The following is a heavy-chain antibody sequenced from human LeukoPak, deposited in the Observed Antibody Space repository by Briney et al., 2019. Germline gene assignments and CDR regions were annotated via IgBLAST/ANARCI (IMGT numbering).Heavy chain of an antibody. Sequence: GGSLRLSCAASGLTFRSYAMSWVRQAPGKGLEWVSAISGSGGSTYYADSVKGRFTISRDNSKNTLYLQMNSLRAEDRAVYYCAKIPSSWYYFDQWGQGTLVTVSS. CDR3: AKIPSSWYYFDQ. CDR1: GLTFRSYA. V-gene: IGHV3-23*01. J-gene: IGHJ4*02. D-gene: IGHD6-13*01. CDR2: ISGSGGST.